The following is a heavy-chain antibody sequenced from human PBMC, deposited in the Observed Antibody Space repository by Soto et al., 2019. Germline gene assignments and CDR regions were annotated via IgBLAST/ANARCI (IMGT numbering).Heavy chain of an antibody. Sequence: SETLSLTCAVDGGSFSGYYWSWIRQPPGKGLEWIGEINHSGSTNYNPSLKSRVTISVDTSKNQFSLKLSSVTAADTAVYYCASAVVRWFDPWGQGTLVTVSS. CDR1: GGSFSGYY. V-gene: IGHV4-34*01. CDR2: INHSGST. D-gene: IGHD6-13*01. CDR3: ASAVVRWFDP. J-gene: IGHJ5*02.